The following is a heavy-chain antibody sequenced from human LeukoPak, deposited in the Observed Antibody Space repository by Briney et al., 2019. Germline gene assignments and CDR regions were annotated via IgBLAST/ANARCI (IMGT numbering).Heavy chain of an antibody. CDR3: ARAKIAVAGFFDF. CDR1: DDSITTYY. J-gene: IGHJ4*02. D-gene: IGHD6-19*01. Sequence: SSESLSLTCTVSDDSITTYYWSWSRQPPGKGLEWIGYIYHSGSRSYNPPLKSRVTISVHTSKSQLSPRLTSVSAADTAVYYCARAKIAVAGFFDFWGQGSLVTVSS. V-gene: IGHV4-59*01. CDR2: IYHSGSR.